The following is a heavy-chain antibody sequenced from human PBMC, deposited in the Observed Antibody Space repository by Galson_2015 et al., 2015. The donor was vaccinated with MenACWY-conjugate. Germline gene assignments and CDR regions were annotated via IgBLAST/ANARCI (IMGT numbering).Heavy chain of an antibody. Sequence: RQAPGKGLAWVSRINSDGSIGTYADSVKGRFTISRDNAKNSLYLQMNSLRDEDTAVYYCARDRPDYDVLTGSFEYWGQGTLVTVSS. V-gene: IGHV3-74*01. CDR2: INSDGSIG. J-gene: IGHJ4*02. D-gene: IGHD3-9*01. CDR3: ARDRPDYDVLTGSFEY.